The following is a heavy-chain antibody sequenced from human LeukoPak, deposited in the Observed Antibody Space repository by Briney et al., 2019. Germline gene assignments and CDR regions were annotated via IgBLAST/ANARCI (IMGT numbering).Heavy chain of an antibody. CDR2: IYTTGST. V-gene: IGHV4-4*07. CDR1: GGSISSYY. D-gene: IGHD3-10*01. CDR3: AKHYMGSSYNRGLDY. J-gene: IGHJ4*02. Sequence: SETLSLTCTVSGGSISSYYWTWIRQPAGKGLEWIGRIYTTGSTNYNPSLKSRVTMSVDTSENQFSLKLSSVTAADTAIYYCAKHYMGSSYNRGLDYWGQGTLVTVSS.